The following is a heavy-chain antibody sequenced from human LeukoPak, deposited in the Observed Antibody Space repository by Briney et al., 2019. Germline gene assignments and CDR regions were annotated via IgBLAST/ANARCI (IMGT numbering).Heavy chain of an antibody. CDR1: GASISSYY. J-gene: IGHJ3*02. CDR2: IYNRGTT. Sequence: SETLSLTCTVSGASISSYYWSWIRQPPGKGLEWIGYIYNRGTTSYNPSLKSRVTISVDTSKNQFSLKLSSVTAADTAVYYCARSAIDAFDIWGQGTMVTVSS. D-gene: IGHD6-25*01. V-gene: IGHV4-59*08. CDR3: ARSAIDAFDI.